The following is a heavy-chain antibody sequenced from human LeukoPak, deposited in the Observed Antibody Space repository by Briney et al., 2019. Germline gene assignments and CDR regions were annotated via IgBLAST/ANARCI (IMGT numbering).Heavy chain of an antibody. CDR3: ARGLL. Sequence: SETLSLTCTVSGYSIGSGYYWGWIRQSPGKGLEWIGKISHSGNTLYNPSLKSRVTISIDISKNQFSLNLTSVTAADTAIYYWARGLLWGQGTLVTVSS. CDR2: ISHSGNT. V-gene: IGHV4-38-2*02. CDR1: GYSIGSGYY. J-gene: IGHJ1*01.